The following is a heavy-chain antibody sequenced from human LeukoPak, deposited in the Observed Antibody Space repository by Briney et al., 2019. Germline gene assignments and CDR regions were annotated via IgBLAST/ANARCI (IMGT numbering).Heavy chain of an antibody. V-gene: IGHV3-23*01. Sequence: TVGSLRLSRAASGLTSTSYAMSWVRQAPGKGLEWVSAISGSGGSTYYADSVKGRFTISRDNSKNTLYLQMNSLRAEDTAVYYCAKVHYSGSCIGEFDYWGQGTLVTVSS. CDR2: ISGSGGST. CDR1: GLTSTSYA. D-gene: IGHD1-26*01. J-gene: IGHJ4*02. CDR3: AKVHYSGSCIGEFDY.